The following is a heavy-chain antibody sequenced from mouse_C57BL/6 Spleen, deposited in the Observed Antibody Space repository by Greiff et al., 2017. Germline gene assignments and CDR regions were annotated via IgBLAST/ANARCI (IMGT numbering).Heavy chain of an antibody. CDR3: ARTGDDYDANWYFDV. J-gene: IGHJ1*03. Sequence: QVQLQQSGAELARPGASVKLSCKASGYTFTSYGISWVKQRTGQGLEWIGEIYPRSGNTYYNEKFKGKATLTADKSSSTAYMELRSLTSEDSAVYFCARTGDDYDANWYFDVWGTGTTVTVSS. CDR2: IYPRSGNT. D-gene: IGHD2-4*01. V-gene: IGHV1-81*01. CDR1: GYTFTSYG.